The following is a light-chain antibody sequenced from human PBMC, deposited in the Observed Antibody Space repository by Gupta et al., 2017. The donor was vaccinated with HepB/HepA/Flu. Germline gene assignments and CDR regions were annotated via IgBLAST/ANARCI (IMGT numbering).Light chain of an antibody. Sequence: EIVLTQSPATLSLSPGERATLSCRASQRVSSYLAWYQQKPGQAPRLLIYDAFNRATDIPARFSGSGSGTDFTLTISSLEPEDFAVYYCQQRLNWPLTFGGGTKVEIK. V-gene: IGKV3-11*01. CDR3: QQRLNWPLT. CDR2: DAF. CDR1: QRVSSY. J-gene: IGKJ4*01.